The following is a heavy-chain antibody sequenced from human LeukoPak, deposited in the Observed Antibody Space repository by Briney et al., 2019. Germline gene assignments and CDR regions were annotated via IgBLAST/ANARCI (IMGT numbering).Heavy chain of an antibody. D-gene: IGHD3-10*01. CDR1: GFTFSSYE. V-gene: IGHV3-48*03. J-gene: IGHJ4*02. CDR2: ISSTGSPI. CDR3: ARGAGGYFDY. Sequence: PGRSLRLSCAASGFTFSSYEMNWVRQAPGKGLEWVSYISSTGSPISYADSVKGRFTISRDNAKNSLYLQMNSLRAEDTAVYYCARGAGGYFDYWGQGILVTVSS.